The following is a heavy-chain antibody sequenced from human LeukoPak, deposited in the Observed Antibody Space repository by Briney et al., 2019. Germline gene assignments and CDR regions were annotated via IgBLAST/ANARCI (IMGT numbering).Heavy chain of an antibody. V-gene: IGHV4-4*07. CDR2: IYTSGST. J-gene: IGHJ4*02. CDR3: AIDYYDSSGYYYPLGY. CDR1: GGSISSYY. D-gene: IGHD3-22*01. Sequence: SETLSFTCTVSGGSISSYYWSWIRQPAGKGLEWIGRIYTSGSTNYNPSLKSRVTMSVDTSKNQFSLELSSVTAADTAVYYCAIDYYDSSGYYYPLGYWGQGILVTVSS.